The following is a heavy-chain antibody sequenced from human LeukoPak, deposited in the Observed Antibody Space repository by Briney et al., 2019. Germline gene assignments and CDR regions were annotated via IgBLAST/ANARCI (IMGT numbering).Heavy chain of an antibody. CDR2: ISGSGST. V-gene: IGHV4-61*02. J-gene: IGHJ5*02. CDR1: GDSINNGGLA. Sequence: PSETLSLTCTVSGDSINNGGLAWNWIRQSAGRRLEWIGRISGSGSTSYNPSLKSRVTISTDASKSQFSLKMTSVTAADTAVYYCARNEYGSERRWFDPWGQGIVVTVSS. D-gene: IGHD3-10*01. CDR3: ARNEYGSERRWFDP.